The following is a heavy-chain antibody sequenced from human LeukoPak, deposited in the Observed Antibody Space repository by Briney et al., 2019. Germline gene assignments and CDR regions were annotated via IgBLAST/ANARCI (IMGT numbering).Heavy chain of an antibody. CDR2: ITGTGGSP. V-gene: IGHV3-23*01. Sequence: GGSLRLSCEASGFIFSSYYMSWVRQAPGKGLEWVSAITGTGGSPYSADSVKGRFTISRDNSKNTLYLQMNSLRAEDTAVYYCARLRSSSWPDYWGQGTLVTVSS. J-gene: IGHJ4*02. CDR3: ARLRSSSWPDY. D-gene: IGHD6-13*01. CDR1: GFIFSSYY.